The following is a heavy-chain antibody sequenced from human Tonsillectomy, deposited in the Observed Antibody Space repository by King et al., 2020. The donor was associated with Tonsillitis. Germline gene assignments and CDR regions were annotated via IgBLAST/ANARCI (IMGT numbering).Heavy chain of an antibody. V-gene: IGHV3-21*01. CDR3: AKDKGAGYYDSSRGAFDI. Sequence: DVQLVESGGGLVKPGGSLIISCATYGFTFIYYDMNWVRQAPGKGLECVSSISSICSSIHYSDAGKGRLPLSSDNPKNSLYLQMISLRAEDTAVYYCAKDKGAGYYDSSRGAFDIWGQGTMVTVS. CDR1: GFTFIYYD. D-gene: IGHD3-22*01. J-gene: IGHJ3*02. CDR2: ISSICSSI.